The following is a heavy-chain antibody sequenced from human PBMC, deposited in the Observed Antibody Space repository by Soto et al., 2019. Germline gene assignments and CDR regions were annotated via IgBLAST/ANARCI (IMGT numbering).Heavy chain of an antibody. V-gene: IGHV4-34*01. CDR1: GGSFSGYY. CDR3: ARGPYGDYGFDY. Sequence: QVQLQQWGAGLLKPSETLSLTCAVYGGSFSGYYWSWIRQPPGKGLEWIGEINHSGSTNYNPSLKSRVTISVDTSKNQFSLKLSSVTAADTAVYYCARGPYGDYGFDYWGQGTLVTVSS. CDR2: INHSGST. J-gene: IGHJ4*02. D-gene: IGHD4-17*01.